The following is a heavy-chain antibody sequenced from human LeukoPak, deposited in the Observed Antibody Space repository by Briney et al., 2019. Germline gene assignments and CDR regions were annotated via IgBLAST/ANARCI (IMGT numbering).Heavy chain of an antibody. J-gene: IGHJ4*02. V-gene: IGHV4-39*01. Sequence: SETLSLTCTVSGGSISSSSYYWGWIRQPPGKGLEWIGSIYYSGSTYYNPALKSRVTISVNTSKNQFSLKLSSVTAADTAVYYCATNVGMVLHYFDYWGQGTLVTVSS. D-gene: IGHD5-24*01. CDR1: GGSISSSSYY. CDR2: IYYSGST. CDR3: ATNVGMVLHYFDY.